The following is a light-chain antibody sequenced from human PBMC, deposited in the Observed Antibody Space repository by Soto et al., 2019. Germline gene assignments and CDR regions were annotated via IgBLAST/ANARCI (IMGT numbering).Light chain of an antibody. CDR2: GAS. Sequence: EIVLTQSPGTLSLSPGERATLSCRASQSVSSNYLAWYQQRPGQAPRLLVYGASRRASGIPDRFGGSGSGTDFTLTSRRLEHEEVSVYYCQHYGASPQTFGQGTRVEIK. V-gene: IGKV3-20*01. J-gene: IGKJ1*01. CDR3: QHYGASPQT. CDR1: QSVSSNY.